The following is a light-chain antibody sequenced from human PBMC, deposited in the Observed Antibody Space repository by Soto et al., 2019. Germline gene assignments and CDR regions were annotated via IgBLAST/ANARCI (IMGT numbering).Light chain of an antibody. CDR2: GAS. CDR3: HQYNNLWT. V-gene: IGKV3-15*01. Sequence: EIVMTQSPATLSVYPGERVTLSCRASQSVSSSLAWYQQKPGQSPRLLIYGASTRATGIPARFSGSGSGTEFTLTISSLQSEDFGVYYCHQYNNLWTLGQGTKVDIK. CDR1: QSVSSS. J-gene: IGKJ1*01.